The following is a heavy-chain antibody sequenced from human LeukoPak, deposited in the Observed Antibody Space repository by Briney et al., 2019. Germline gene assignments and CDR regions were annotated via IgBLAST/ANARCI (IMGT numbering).Heavy chain of an antibody. J-gene: IGHJ5*02. Sequence: SETLSLTCTVSGGSISSYYWSWIRQPPGKGLEGIGYIYYSGSTNYNPSLKSRVTISVDTSKNQFSLKLSSVTAADTAVYYCARDYEGEGSTSWFDPWGQGILVTVSS. V-gene: IGHV4-59*01. CDR2: IYYSGST. CDR1: GGSISSYY. CDR3: ARDYEGEGSTSWFDP. D-gene: IGHD2-2*01.